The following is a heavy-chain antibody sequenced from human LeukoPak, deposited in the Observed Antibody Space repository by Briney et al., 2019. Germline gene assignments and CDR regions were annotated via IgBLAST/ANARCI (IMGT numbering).Heavy chain of an antibody. CDR2: INPSGGST. CDR1: GYTFTSYY. D-gene: IGHD2-2*02. Sequence: VASVKVSCKASGYTFTSYYMHWVRQAPGQGLEWMGIINPSGGSTSYAQKFQGRVTMTRDTSTSTAYMELRSLRSDDTAVYYCARDEYCSSTSCYRLDYWGQGTLVTVSS. V-gene: IGHV1-46*01. CDR3: ARDEYCSSTSCYRLDY. J-gene: IGHJ4*02.